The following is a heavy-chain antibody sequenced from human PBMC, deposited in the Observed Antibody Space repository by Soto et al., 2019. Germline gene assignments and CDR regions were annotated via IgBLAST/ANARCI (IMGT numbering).Heavy chain of an antibody. Sequence: GGSLRLSCAASGFTFSSYGMHWVRQAPGKGLEWVAVISYDGSNKYYADSVKGRFTISRDNSKNTLYLQMNSLRAEDTAVYYCAKDYDSESSGYVGIYWGQGTLVTVSS. V-gene: IGHV3-30*18. CDR3: AKDYDSESSGYVGIY. CDR1: GFTFSSYG. J-gene: IGHJ4*02. CDR2: ISYDGSNK. D-gene: IGHD3-22*01.